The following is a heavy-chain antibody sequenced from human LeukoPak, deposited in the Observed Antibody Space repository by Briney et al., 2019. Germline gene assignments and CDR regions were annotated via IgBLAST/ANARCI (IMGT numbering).Heavy chain of an antibody. J-gene: IGHJ4*02. D-gene: IGHD5-12*01. CDR2: INPNSGGT. CDR3: ARADSAYDFRY. CDR1: GYTFSGDF. V-gene: IGHV1-2*02. Sequence: ASVKVSCKASGYTFSGDFMNWVRQAPGQGLEWMGWINPNSGGTNYAQKLQGRVTMTRDTSISTAYVELSSLRSDDTAVYYCARADSAYDFRYWGQGTLVTVSS.